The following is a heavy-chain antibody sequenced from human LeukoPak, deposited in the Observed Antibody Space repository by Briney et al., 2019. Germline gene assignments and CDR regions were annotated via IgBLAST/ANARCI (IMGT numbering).Heavy chain of an antibody. CDR1: GGTFSSYA. D-gene: IGHD5-18*01. CDR2: IIPIFGTA. Sequence: SVKVSCKASGGTFSSYAISWVRQAPGQGLEWMGGIIPIFGTANYAPKFRGRVTMTTDTPTRTVYMDLRSLRSDDTAVYYCARGQVDTTMIIGGWFDHWGQGTLVIVSS. CDR3: ARGQVDTTMIIGGWFDH. V-gene: IGHV1-69*05. J-gene: IGHJ5*02.